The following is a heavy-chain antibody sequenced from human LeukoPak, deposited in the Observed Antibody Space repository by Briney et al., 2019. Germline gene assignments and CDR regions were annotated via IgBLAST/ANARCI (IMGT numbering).Heavy chain of an antibody. D-gene: IGHD3-22*01. V-gene: IGHV1-2*02. Sequence: ASVKVSCKASGYSFTGYYIHWVRQAPGQGLEWMGWINPNSGATNYAQKFQGRVTLTRDTSISTAYMELSRLRSDDTAVYYCARDQNYCARDQNYYDTSTYYGIDYWGQGTLVTVSS. J-gene: IGHJ4*02. CDR3: ARDQNYCARDQNYYDTSTYYGIDY. CDR2: INPNSGAT. CDR1: GYSFTGYY.